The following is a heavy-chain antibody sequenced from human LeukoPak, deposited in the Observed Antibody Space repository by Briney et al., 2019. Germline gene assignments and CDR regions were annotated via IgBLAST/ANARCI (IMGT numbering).Heavy chain of an antibody. CDR3: AKSRWETYAVRAFDI. J-gene: IGHJ3*02. Sequence: GGSLRLSCAASGFTVSSNYMSWVRQAPGKGLEWVSAISGGGSTYYAASVKGRFTISRDNPKNALYLQMNSLRAEDTAIYYCAKSRWETYAVRAFDIWGQGTMVTVSS. CDR2: ISGGGST. CDR1: GFTVSSNY. D-gene: IGHD1-26*01. V-gene: IGHV3-53*01.